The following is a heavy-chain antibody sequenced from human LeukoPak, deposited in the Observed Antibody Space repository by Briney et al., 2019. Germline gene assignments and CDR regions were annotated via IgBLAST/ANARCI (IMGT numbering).Heavy chain of an antibody. CDR1: GFTFSTYW. CDR3: AKDLGNY. Sequence: QSGGSLRLSCAASGFTFSTYWMTWVRQAPGKGLEWVANIKQDGSEKYFVDSVKGRFSISRDNAKNSLYLQMNSLRAEDTAVYYCAKDLGNYWGQGTLVTVSS. D-gene: IGHD1-26*01. CDR2: IKQDGSEK. V-gene: IGHV3-7*01. J-gene: IGHJ4*02.